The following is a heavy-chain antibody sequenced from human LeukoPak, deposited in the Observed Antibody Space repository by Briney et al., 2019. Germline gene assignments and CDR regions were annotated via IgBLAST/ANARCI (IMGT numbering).Heavy chain of an antibody. V-gene: IGHV4-39*07. CDR2: INHSGST. D-gene: IGHD6-13*01. Sequence: PSETLSLTCTVSGGSISSGAYYWSWIRQHPGKGLEWIGEINHSGSTNYNPSLKGRVTISVDTSKNQFSLKLRSVTAADTAVYYCARVVGKYSSSWYYWGQGTLVTVSS. CDR3: ARVVGKYSSSWYY. CDR1: GGSISSGAYY. J-gene: IGHJ4*02.